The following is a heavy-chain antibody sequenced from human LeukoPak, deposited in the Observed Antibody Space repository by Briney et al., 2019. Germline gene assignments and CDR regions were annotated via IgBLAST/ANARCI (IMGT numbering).Heavy chain of an antibody. CDR2: ISGSGGST. D-gene: IGHD4-17*01. J-gene: IGHJ4*02. V-gene: IGHV3-23*01. Sequence: GGSLRLSCAASGFTFSSYAMSWVRQAPGKGLEWVSAISGSGGSTYYADSVKGRFTISRDNSKNTLYLQMNSLRAEATAVYYCAKDHYGDYYFDYWGQGTLVTVSS. CDR3: AKDHYGDYYFDY. CDR1: GFTFSSYA.